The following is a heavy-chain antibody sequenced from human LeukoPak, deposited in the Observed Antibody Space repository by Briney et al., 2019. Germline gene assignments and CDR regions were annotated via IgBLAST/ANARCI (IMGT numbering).Heavy chain of an antibody. Sequence: ASVTVSCKASGYTFTGYYMHWVRHAPGQGLEWMGIINPSGGSTSYAQKFQGRVTMTRDTSTSTVYMELSSLRSEDTAVYYCAMSLITMIVVFDYWGQGTLVTVSS. D-gene: IGHD3-22*01. V-gene: IGHV1-46*01. CDR3: AMSLITMIVVFDY. J-gene: IGHJ4*02. CDR2: INPSGGST. CDR1: GYTFTGYY.